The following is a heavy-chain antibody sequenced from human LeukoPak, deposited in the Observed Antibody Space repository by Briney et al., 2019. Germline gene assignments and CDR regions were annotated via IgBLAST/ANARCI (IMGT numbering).Heavy chain of an antibody. J-gene: IGHJ5*02. CDR2: ISYIGNT. CDR1: GGSVSSNSYY. CDR3: ARFLWFEGPFDP. Sequence: SETLSLTCTVSGGSVSSNSYYWTWIRQPPGKGLEWIGYISYIGNTNYNPSLKGRVTISVDTSKNHFSLKLSSVTAADTAVYYCARFLWFEGPFDPWGQGTLVTVSS. D-gene: IGHD3-10*01. V-gene: IGHV4-61*03.